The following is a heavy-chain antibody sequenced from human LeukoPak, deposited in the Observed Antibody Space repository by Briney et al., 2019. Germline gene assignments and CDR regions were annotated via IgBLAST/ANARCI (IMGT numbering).Heavy chain of an antibody. J-gene: IGHJ6*03. CDR3: ARGLGGASYYMDV. Sequence: PSETLSLICSVCCGSISSFYWTWVRQSAWKGLEWIGRVDTSGSTHYNPSLQGRATMPLDTSKYQFALRLTSVTVADTAVYYCARGLGGASYYMDVWGKGTTVTVSS. D-gene: IGHD3-16*01. CDR1: CGSISSFY. CDR2: VDTSGST. V-gene: IGHV4-4*07.